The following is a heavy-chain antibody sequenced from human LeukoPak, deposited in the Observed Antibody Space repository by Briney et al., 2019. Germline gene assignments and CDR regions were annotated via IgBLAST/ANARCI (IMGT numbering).Heavy chain of an antibody. Sequence: GGSLRLSCSASGFTFSSYAMHWVSQAPGKGLEYVSTISSSGGSTYYADSVKGRFTISRDNSKNTLYLQMSSLRAEDTAVYYCVKRPYCGGDCYYFDYWGQGTLVTVSS. V-gene: IGHV3-64D*06. J-gene: IGHJ4*02. CDR3: VKRPYCGGDCYYFDY. CDR1: GFTFSSYA. D-gene: IGHD2-21*02. CDR2: ISSSGGST.